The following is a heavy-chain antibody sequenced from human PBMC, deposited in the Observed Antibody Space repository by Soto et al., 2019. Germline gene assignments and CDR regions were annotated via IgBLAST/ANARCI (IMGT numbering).Heavy chain of an antibody. V-gene: IGHV3-23*01. CDR3: TKVFAIDSSKKDY. J-gene: IGHJ4*02. CDR1: GFTFSSYA. Sequence: EVQLLESGGGLVQPGGSLRLSCAASGFTFSSYAMSWVRQAPGKGLEWVSAISGSGGSTYYADSVKGRFTISRDNSKNTLYLQMTTRRAEDKAVYYCTKVFAIDSSKKDYWGQGTLVTVSS. CDR2: ISGSGGST. D-gene: IGHD6-19*01.